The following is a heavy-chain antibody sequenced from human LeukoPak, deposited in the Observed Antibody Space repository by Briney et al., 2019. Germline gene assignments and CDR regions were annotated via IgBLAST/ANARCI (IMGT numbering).Heavy chain of an antibody. Sequence: GGSLRLSCAASGFMFSNYWMNWVRQAPGKGLEWVANIYQDGSKKDYVDSVKGRFTISRDNAIDSLYLQMDNLGAEDTAVYYCACTNTFDVWGKGATVTVFS. D-gene: IGHD2/OR15-2a*01. CDR1: GFMFSNYW. CDR2: IYQDGSKK. J-gene: IGHJ6*04. V-gene: IGHV3-7*03. CDR3: ACTNTFDV.